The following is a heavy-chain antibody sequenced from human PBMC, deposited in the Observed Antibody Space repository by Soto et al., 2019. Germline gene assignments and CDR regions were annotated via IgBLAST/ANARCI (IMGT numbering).Heavy chain of an antibody. CDR2: IYYSGST. Sequence: SLTCTVSGGSISSYYWSWIRQPPGKGLEWIGYIYYSGSTNYNPSLKSRVTISVDTSKNQFSLKLSSVTAADTAVYYCARILPYGDYSPRYYYYYMDVWGKGTTVTVSS. CDR3: ARILPYGDYSPRYYYYYMDV. CDR1: GGSISSYY. J-gene: IGHJ6*03. D-gene: IGHD4-17*01. V-gene: IGHV4-59*08.